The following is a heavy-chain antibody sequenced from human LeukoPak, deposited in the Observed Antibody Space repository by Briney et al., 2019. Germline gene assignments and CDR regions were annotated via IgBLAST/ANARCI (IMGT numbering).Heavy chain of an antibody. Sequence: GGSLRLSCAASGFTFSSYSMNWVRQAPGMGLEWVSSISSSSSYIYYADSVKGRFTISRDNAKNSLYLQMNSLRAEDTAVYYCARDSVPGSWEFDYWGQGTLVTVSS. J-gene: IGHJ4*02. V-gene: IGHV3-21*01. CDR3: ARDSVPGSWEFDY. CDR1: GFTFSSYS. D-gene: IGHD6-13*01. CDR2: ISSSSSYI.